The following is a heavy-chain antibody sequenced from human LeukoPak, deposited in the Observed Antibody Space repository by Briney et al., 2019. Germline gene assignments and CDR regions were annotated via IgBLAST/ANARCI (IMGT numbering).Heavy chain of an antibody. D-gene: IGHD5-24*01. CDR3: ARGERWLQWPLDY. V-gene: IGHV3-53*01. CDR2: IYSGGST. J-gene: IGHJ4*02. CDR1: GFTFSSDS. Sequence: HPGGSLRLSCAASGFTFSSDSMSWVRQAPGKGLEWVSVIYSGGSTYYADSVKGRFTISRDNSKNTLYLQMNSLRAEDTAVYYCARGERWLQWPLDYWGQGTLVTVSS.